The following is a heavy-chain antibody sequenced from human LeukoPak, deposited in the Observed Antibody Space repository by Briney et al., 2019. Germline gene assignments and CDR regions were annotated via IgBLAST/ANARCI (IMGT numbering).Heavy chain of an antibody. J-gene: IGHJ5*02. D-gene: IGHD2-2*01. CDR3: TKDIVVVPAQGNWFDP. Sequence: GGSLRLSCAASGFTFSSYAMSWVRQAPGKGLEWVSSISGNSGSTYYADSVKGRFTISRDTSKSTLYLQMNSLTAEDTAIYYCTKDIVVVPAQGNWFDPWGQGTLVTVSS. CDR2: ISGNSGST. V-gene: IGHV3-23*01. CDR1: GFTFSSYA.